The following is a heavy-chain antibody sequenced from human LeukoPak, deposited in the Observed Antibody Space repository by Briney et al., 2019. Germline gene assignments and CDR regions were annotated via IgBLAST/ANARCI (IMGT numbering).Heavy chain of an antibody. D-gene: IGHD6-19*01. Sequence: GGSLRLSCAPSALTFSSYATSWDRPPPGKGLEWVSAISGSGGGTYYTDSVKGRFTISRDNFRNTLSLQMDSVKAEDTAVYYCAKHVWLSVWFFDYWGQGTLVTVSS. V-gene: IGHV3-23*01. CDR1: ALTFSSYA. J-gene: IGHJ4*02. CDR2: ISGSGGGT. CDR3: AKHVWLSVWFFDY.